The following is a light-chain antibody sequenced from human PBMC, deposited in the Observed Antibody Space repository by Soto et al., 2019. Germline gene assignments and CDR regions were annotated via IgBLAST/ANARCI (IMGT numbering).Light chain of an antibody. CDR1: QRISTF. CDR2: RAA. Sequence: DIQMTQSPSSLPASVGDRVTITCRASQRISTFLNWYQQKPGKAPILLISRAASLQSGVPSRFSGSASGTDFSLTISSLQPEDLETYYCQQSYSTPYTFGQGTKLEIK. J-gene: IGKJ2*01. CDR3: QQSYSTPYT. V-gene: IGKV1-39*01.